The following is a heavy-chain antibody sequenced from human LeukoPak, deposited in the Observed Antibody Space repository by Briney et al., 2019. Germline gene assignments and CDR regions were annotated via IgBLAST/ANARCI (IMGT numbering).Heavy chain of an antibody. V-gene: IGHV3-21*01. D-gene: IGHD6-13*01. J-gene: IGHJ4*02. Sequence: NPGGSLRLSCAASGFTFSSYAMSWVRQAPGKGLEWVSSISSSSSYIYYADSVKGRFTISRGNAKNSLYLQMNSLRAEDTAVYYCARVAAAGIGEDYWGQGTLVTVSS. CDR3: ARVAAAGIGEDY. CDR2: ISSSSSYI. CDR1: GFTFSSYA.